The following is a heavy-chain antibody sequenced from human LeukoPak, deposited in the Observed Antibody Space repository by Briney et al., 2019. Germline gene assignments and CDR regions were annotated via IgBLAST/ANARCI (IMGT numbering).Heavy chain of an antibody. CDR3: ARVRYDFWSGDYYYYGMDV. Sequence: SQTLSLTCAISGDSVSSNSAAWNWIRQSPSRGLEWPVRTYYRSKWYNDYAVSVKSRITINTDTSKNQFSLQLNSVTPEDTAVYYCARVRYDFWSGDYYYYGMDVWGQGTTVTVSS. V-gene: IGHV6-1*01. CDR1: GDSVSSNSAA. D-gene: IGHD3-3*01. CDR2: TYYRSKWYN. J-gene: IGHJ6*02.